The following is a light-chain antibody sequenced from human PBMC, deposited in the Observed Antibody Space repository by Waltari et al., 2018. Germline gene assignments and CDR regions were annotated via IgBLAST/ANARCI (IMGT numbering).Light chain of an antibody. V-gene: IGLV1-44*01. J-gene: IGLJ1*01. CDR2: NNN. CDR3: AAWDDSLIGYV. CDR1: SSTIGSNT. Sequence: QSVLTQPPSASGTPGQRVTIPCSGSSSTIGSNTVNWYQQLPGTAPKLLIYNNNQRPSGVPDRFSGSKSGTSASLAISGLQSEDEADYYCAAWDDSLIGYVFGSGTKVTVL.